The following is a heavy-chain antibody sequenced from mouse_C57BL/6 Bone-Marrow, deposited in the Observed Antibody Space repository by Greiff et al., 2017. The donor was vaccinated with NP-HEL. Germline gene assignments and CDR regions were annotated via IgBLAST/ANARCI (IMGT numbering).Heavy chain of an antibody. V-gene: IGHV5-2*01. D-gene: IGHD1-1*01. J-gene: IGHJ1*03. CDR2: INSDGGST. Sequence: EVQRVESGGGLVQPGESLKLSCESNEYEFPSHDMSWVRKTPEKRLELVAAINSDGGSTYYPDTMERRFIISRDNTKKTLYLQLSSLRSEDTALYYCARQGNYYGSSYFDWYFDVWGTGTTVTVSS. CDR3: ARQGNYYGSSYFDWYFDV. CDR1: EYEFPSHD.